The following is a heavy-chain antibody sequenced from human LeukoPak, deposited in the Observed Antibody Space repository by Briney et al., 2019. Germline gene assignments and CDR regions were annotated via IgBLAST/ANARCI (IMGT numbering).Heavy chain of an antibody. D-gene: IGHD2-21*02. CDR1: GDSLNTYY. CDR2: VASSGTS. V-gene: IGHV4-59*01. Sequence: KPSETLSLTCTVSGDSLNTYYWTWIRQTPGNELEWIGFVASSGTSNYNPSLKSRVSISIDTSKNQFSLALTSVTPADTAVYYCARVVRGVVTSNWFDPWGQGTLVSVSS. CDR3: ARVVRGVVTSNWFDP. J-gene: IGHJ5*02.